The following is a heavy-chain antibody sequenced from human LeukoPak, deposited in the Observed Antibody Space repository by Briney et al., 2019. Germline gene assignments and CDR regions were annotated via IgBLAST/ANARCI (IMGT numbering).Heavy chain of an antibody. Sequence: GGSLRLSCEASGFTFSSFAMHWVRQAPGKGLEWVAFVRYDESNKDYADSVKGRFTISRDNSKNTLFLQMNSLRAEDTAIYYCAKGGGATATHLLDYWGQGALVTVSS. CDR3: AKGGGATATHLLDY. CDR1: GFTFSSFA. V-gene: IGHV3-30*02. D-gene: IGHD1-26*01. J-gene: IGHJ4*02. CDR2: VRYDESNK.